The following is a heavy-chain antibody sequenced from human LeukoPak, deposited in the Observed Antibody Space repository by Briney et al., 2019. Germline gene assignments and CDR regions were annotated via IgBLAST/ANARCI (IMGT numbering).Heavy chain of an antibody. CDR2: IYPGDSDT. Sequence: PGESLKISCKGSEYSFTTYWIGWVRQMPGKGLEWMGIIYPGDSDTRYSPSFQGQVTISADKSISTAYLQWSSLKASDTAMYYCARQAAAGTFWFDPWGQGTLVTVSS. CDR1: EYSFTTYW. J-gene: IGHJ5*02. D-gene: IGHD6-13*01. V-gene: IGHV5-51*01. CDR3: ARQAAAGTFWFDP.